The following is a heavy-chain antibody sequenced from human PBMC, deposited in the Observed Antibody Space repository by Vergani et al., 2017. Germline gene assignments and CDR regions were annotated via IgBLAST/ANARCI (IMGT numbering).Heavy chain of an antibody. CDR1: GFDFSSYI. V-gene: IGHV3-48*04. J-gene: IGHJ3*02. D-gene: IGHD2-2*01. CDR2: VSTGTKSQ. CDR3: ARVGCSSTSCTRDAFDI. Sequence: QLVESGGGWVQPGGSLRLSCVVSGFDFSSYIMNWVRQAPGKGLEWVSFVSTGTKSQSYAESVKGRFTISRDNAKNSLYLQMNSLRAEDTAVYYCARVGCSSTSCTRDAFDIWGQGTMVTVSS.